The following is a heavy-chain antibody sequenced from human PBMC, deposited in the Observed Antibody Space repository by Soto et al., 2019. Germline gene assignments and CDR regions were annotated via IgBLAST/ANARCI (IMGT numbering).Heavy chain of an antibody. Sequence: SVKVSCKASGGTFSSYAISWVRQAPGQGLEWMGGIIPISGTANYAQKFQGRVTITADESTSTAYMELSSLRSEDTAVYYCARAYCSSTSCYYYGMDVWGQGTTVTVSS. V-gene: IGHV1-69*13. D-gene: IGHD2-2*01. J-gene: IGHJ6*02. CDR3: ARAYCSSTSCYYYGMDV. CDR1: GGTFSSYA. CDR2: IIPISGTA.